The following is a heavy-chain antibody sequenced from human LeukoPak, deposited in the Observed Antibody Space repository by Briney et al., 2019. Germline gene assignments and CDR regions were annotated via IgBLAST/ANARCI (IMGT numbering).Heavy chain of an antibody. CDR1: GVIFNNFA. CDR3: AKADIVATINNFDY. D-gene: IGHD5-12*01. CDR2: ISGSGDST. J-gene: IGHJ4*02. V-gene: IGHV3-23*01. Sequence: PGGSLRLSCAVSGVIFNNFAMSWVRQAPEKGLEWVSGISGSGDSTYYVDSVKGRFTISRDNSKKTLYLQMNSLRAEDTAVYYCAKADIVATINNFDYWGQGTLVTVSS.